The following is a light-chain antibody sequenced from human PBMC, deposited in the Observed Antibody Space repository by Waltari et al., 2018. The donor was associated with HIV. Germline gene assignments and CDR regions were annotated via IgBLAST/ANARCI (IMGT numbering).Light chain of an antibody. CDR3: CSYAGSNTPVV. J-gene: IGLJ2*01. CDR1: SSDVGSYNL. V-gene: IGLV2-23*02. Sequence: QSALTQPASVSGSPGQSITISCSGTSSDVGSYNLVSWYQQHPAKAPKRMIYEVSKRPSGVSNRFSGSKSGNTASLTISGLQAEDEADYYCCSYAGSNTPVVFGGGTKLTVL. CDR2: EVS.